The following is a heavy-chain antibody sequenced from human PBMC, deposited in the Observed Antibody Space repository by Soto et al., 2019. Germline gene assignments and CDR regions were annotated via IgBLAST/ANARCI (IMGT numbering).Heavy chain of an antibody. CDR2: INPNSGGT. CDR1: GYTFTGYY. Sequence: VASVNVSCKASGYTFTGYYMHWVLQAPGQGLEWMGWINPNSGGTNYAQKFQGWVTMTRDTSISTAYMELSRLRSDDTAVYYCARSGSLVAAAETDYYYGMDVWGQGTTVNVSS. D-gene: IGHD6-13*01. CDR3: ARSGSLVAAAETDYYYGMDV. J-gene: IGHJ6*02. V-gene: IGHV1-2*04.